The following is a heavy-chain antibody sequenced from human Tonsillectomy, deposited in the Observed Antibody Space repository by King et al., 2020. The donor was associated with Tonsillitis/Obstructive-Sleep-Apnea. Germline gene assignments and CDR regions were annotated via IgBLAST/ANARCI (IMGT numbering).Heavy chain of an antibody. CDR3: ARGGGYYYGMDV. J-gene: IGHJ6*02. CDR1: GGSISSYY. D-gene: IGHD3-16*01. Sequence: MQLQESGPGLVKPSETLSLTCTVSGGSISSYYWSWIRQPPGKGLEWIGYIYYSGSTNYNPSLKSRVTISVDTSKNQFSLKLSSVTAADTAVYYCARGGGYYYGMDVWGQGTTVTVSS. CDR2: IYYSGST. V-gene: IGHV4-59*01.